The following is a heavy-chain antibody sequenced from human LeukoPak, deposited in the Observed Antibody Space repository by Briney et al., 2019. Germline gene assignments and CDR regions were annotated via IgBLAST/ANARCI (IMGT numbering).Heavy chain of an antibody. Sequence: GGSLGLSCAASGFTFSTYSMNWVRQAPGKGLEWVSSISSSSNYIYYADSVKGRFTISRDNAKNSLYLQMNSLRAEDTAVYYCARGDTAMVPCYWGQGTLVTVSS. CDR3: ARGDTAMVPCY. CDR2: ISSSSNYI. V-gene: IGHV3-21*01. CDR1: GFTFSTYS. J-gene: IGHJ4*02. D-gene: IGHD5-18*01.